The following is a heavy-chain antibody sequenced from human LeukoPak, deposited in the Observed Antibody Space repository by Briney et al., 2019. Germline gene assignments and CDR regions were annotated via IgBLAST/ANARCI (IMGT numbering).Heavy chain of an antibody. D-gene: IGHD2-2*01. CDR3: ASHPDVPPVPGWFDP. Sequence: PSETLSLTCTVSGGSISSSSYYWGWIRQPPGKGLEWIGSIYYSGSTYYNPSLKSRVTISVDTSKNQFSLKLSSVTAADTAVYYCASHPDVPPVPGWFDPWGQGTLVTVSS. V-gene: IGHV4-39*01. J-gene: IGHJ5*02. CDR2: IYYSGST. CDR1: GGSISSSSYY.